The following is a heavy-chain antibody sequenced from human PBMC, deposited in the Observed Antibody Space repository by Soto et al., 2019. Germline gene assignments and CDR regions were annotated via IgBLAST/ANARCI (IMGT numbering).Heavy chain of an antibody. V-gene: IGHV3-30*18. J-gene: IGHJ4*02. CDR2: VSYAGTKE. Sequence: QVQLLQSGGGVVQPGGSLRLSCAASGFVFSAYGMHWVRQAPGKGLGWVALVSYAGTKEFYADSVRGRFTISRDNFKNTVYLQMNSLGTENTGVYYCAKGRDYGSGSFHPYYFDSWGQGTLFTVSS. D-gene: IGHD3-10*01. CDR3: AKGRDYGSGSFHPYYFDS. CDR1: GFVFSAYG.